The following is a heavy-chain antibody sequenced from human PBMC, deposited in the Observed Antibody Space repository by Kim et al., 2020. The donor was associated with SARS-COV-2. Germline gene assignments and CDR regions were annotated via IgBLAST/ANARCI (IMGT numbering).Heavy chain of an antibody. D-gene: IGHD6-13*01. J-gene: IGHJ4*02. CDR1: GGSISSSSYY. CDR3: ARDFIAEGFDY. CDR2: IYYSGST. V-gene: IGHV4-39*07. Sequence: SETLSLTCTVSGGSISSSSYYWGWIRQPPGKGLEWIGSIYYSGSTYYNPSLKSRVTISVDTSKNQFSLKLSSVTAADTAVYYCARDFIAEGFDYWGQGTLVTVSS.